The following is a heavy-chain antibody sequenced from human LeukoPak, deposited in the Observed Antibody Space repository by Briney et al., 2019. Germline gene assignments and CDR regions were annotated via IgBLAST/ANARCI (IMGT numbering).Heavy chain of an antibody. Sequence: ASVKVSCKVSGYTLTELSMHWVRQAPGKGLEWMGGFDPEDGETIYAQKSQGRVTMTEDTSTDTAYMELSSLRSEDTAVYYCATEGGTYDSLDYWGQGTLVTVSS. J-gene: IGHJ4*02. CDR3: ATEGGTYDSLDY. CDR1: GYTLTELS. CDR2: FDPEDGET. D-gene: IGHD1-14*01. V-gene: IGHV1-24*01.